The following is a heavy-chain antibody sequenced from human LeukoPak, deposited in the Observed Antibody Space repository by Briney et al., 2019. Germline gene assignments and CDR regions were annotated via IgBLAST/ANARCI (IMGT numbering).Heavy chain of an antibody. V-gene: IGHV4-4*02. Sequence: SGTLSLTCAVSGGSISSSDWWSWVRQPPGKGLEWIGSIYYSGSTYYNPSLKSRVTISVDKSKNQFSLKLSSVTAADTAVYYCARESVAGIDYWGQGTLATVSS. CDR3: ARESVAGIDY. D-gene: IGHD6-19*01. CDR2: IYYSGST. J-gene: IGHJ4*02. CDR1: GGSISSSDW.